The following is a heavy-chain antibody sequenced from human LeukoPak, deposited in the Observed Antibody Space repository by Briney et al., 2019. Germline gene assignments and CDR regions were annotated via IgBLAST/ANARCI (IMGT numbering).Heavy chain of an antibody. J-gene: IGHJ3*02. CDR2: IYYSGST. CDR1: GGSISSYY. CDR3: ARVLDSSGYPDAFDI. V-gene: IGHV4-59*01. Sequence: ASETLSLTCTVSGGSISSYYWSWIRQPPGKGLEWIGYIYYSGSTNYNPSLKSRVTISVDTSKNQFSLKLSSVTAADTAVYYCARVLDSSGYPDAFDIWGQGTMVTVSS. D-gene: IGHD3-22*01.